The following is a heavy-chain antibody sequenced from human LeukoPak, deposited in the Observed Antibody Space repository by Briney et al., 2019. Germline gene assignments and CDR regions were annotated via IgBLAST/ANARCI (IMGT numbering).Heavy chain of an antibody. D-gene: IGHD2-2*01. J-gene: IGHJ6*03. CDR3: ARGSWEVPAAMPASGYYYYMDV. V-gene: IGHV1-3*01. CDR1: GYTFTSYA. Sequence: GASVKVSCKASGYTFTSYAMHWVRQAPGQRLEWMGWINAGNGNTKYSQKFQGRVTITRDTSASTAYMELSSLRSEDTAVYYCARGSWEVPAAMPASGYYYYMDVWGKGTTVTVSS. CDR2: INAGNGNT.